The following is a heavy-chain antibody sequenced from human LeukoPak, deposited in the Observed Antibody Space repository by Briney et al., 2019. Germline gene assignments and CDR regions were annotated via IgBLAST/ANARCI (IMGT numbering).Heavy chain of an antibody. D-gene: IGHD2-15*01. Sequence: ASVKVSCKASGYTFTNYGISWVRQAPGQGLEWMAWISTYDHDTNYAQKFRGRVTMTTDTSTSTAYMELRSLGSDDTAVYYCVRDYFCSGGTCDDCFDPWGQGTLVAVSS. CDR3: VRDYFCSGGTCDDCFDP. CDR2: ISTYDHDT. J-gene: IGHJ5*02. CDR1: GYTFTNYG. V-gene: IGHV1-18*01.